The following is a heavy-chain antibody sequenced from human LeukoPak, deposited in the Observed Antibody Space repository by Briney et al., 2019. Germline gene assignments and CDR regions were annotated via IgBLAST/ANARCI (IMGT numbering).Heavy chain of an antibody. Sequence: PGGSLRLSCAASGFTFRSYSMNWVRQAPGKGLEWVSSISSSSSYIYYADSVKGRFTISRDNAKNSLYLQMNSLRAEDTAVYYCARDRYGDYSSDYWGQGTLVTVSS. V-gene: IGHV3-21*01. J-gene: IGHJ4*02. D-gene: IGHD4-17*01. CDR3: ARDRYGDYSSDY. CDR2: ISSSSSYI. CDR1: GFTFRSYS.